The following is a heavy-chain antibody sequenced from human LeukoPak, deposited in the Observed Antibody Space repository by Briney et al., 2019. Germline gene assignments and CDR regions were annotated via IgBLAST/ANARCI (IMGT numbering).Heavy chain of an antibody. V-gene: IGHV3-74*01. J-gene: IGHJ4*02. Sequence: GGSLRLSCAASGFTFSRYWMHWVRQAPGKGLVWVSRINSDGSSTSYADSVKGRFTISRDNAKNTLYLQMNSLRAEDTAVYYCARDDGSGWYGYWGQGTLATVSS. CDR3: ARDDGSGWYGY. D-gene: IGHD6-19*01. CDR1: GFTFSRYW. CDR2: INSDGSST.